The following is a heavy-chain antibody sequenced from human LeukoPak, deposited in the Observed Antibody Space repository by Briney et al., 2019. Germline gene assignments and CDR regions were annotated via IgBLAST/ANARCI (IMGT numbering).Heavy chain of an antibody. V-gene: IGHV3-30*02. CDR1: GFTFTTYG. J-gene: IGHJ5*02. Sequence: PGGSLRLSCAASGFTFTTYGMHWVRQAPGKGLEWVAFTQNDEIDKFYADSVKGRFTISRDNSKNTLYLQMNSLRAEDTAVYYCAREAHYYGSGSFDWFDPWGQGTLVTVSS. CDR3: AREAHYYGSGSFDWFDP. CDR2: TQNDEIDK. D-gene: IGHD3-10*01.